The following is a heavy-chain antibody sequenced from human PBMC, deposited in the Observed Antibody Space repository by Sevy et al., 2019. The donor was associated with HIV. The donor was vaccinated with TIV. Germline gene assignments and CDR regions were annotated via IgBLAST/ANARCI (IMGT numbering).Heavy chain of an antibody. Sequence: ASVKVSCKASGYTFTGYYMHWVRQAPGQGLEWMGWINPNSGGTNYAQKFQGRVTMTRDTSISTAYMELSRLRSDETAGYYCARAPRLRLGELSLYGNFDYWGQGTLVTVSS. CDR3: ARAPRLRLGELSLYGNFDY. CDR2: INPNSGGT. D-gene: IGHD3-16*02. CDR1: GYTFTGYY. V-gene: IGHV1-2*02. J-gene: IGHJ4*02.